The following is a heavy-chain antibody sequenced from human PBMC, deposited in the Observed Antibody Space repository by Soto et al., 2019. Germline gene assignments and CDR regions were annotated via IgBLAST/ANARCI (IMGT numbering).Heavy chain of an antibody. CDR2: LNPHSGNT. CDR3: ARGWELPAATFDY. J-gene: IGHJ4*02. CDR1: GYTFANYD. V-gene: IGHV1-8*01. D-gene: IGHD2-2*01. Sequence: ASVKVSCKASGYTFANYDINWVRQATGQGLEWMGWLNPHSGNTGYARRLQGRVSMTFNTSTSTAYMELTSLRSEDTAVYFCARGWELPAATFDYWGQGTLVTVSS.